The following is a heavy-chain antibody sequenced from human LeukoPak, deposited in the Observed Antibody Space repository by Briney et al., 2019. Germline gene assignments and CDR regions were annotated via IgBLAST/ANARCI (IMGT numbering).Heavy chain of an antibody. CDR1: GFTFSSYG. D-gene: IGHD2-15*01. CDR2: ISSSDDGT. V-gene: IGHV3-23*01. J-gene: IGHJ4*02. Sequence: GGSLRLSCAASGFTFSSYGLSWVRQAPGKGLEWVSAISSSDDGTYHAGSVRGRFTISGDSSKNTLYLQMNNLRTEDAAIYYCAKAPVTSCRGAFCYPLDSWGQGTLVTVSS. CDR3: AKAPVTSCRGAFCYPLDS.